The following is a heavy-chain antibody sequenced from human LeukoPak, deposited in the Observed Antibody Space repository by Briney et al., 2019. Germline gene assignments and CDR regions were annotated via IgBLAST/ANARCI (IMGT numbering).Heavy chain of an antibody. Sequence: SETLSLTCTVSGGSISSYYWSWIRQPPGKGLQWIGYIYYSGSTNYNPSLKSRVTISVDTSKNQFSLKLSSVTAAGTAVYYCARTYSSSLYYFDYWGQGTLVTVSS. CDR2: IYYSGST. CDR1: GGSISSYY. V-gene: IGHV4-59*01. J-gene: IGHJ4*02. D-gene: IGHD6-6*01. CDR3: ARTYSSSLYYFDY.